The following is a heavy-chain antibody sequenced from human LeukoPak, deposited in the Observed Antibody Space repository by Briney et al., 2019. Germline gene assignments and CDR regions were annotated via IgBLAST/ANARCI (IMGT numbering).Heavy chain of an antibody. CDR2: INVNSGGT. CDR1: GYPFTVYS. V-gene: IGHV1-2*06. J-gene: IGHJ5*02. CDR3: ARDWWGNDILTGDNWLDP. D-gene: IGHD3-9*01. Sequence: ASVKVSCKASGYPFTVYSMNWVRQAPGQGLEWMGRINVNSGGTKYTEKFQGRVTMIRDTSISTAYMELSRLRSDDTAVYYCARDWWGNDILTGDNWLDPWGQGTLVTVSS.